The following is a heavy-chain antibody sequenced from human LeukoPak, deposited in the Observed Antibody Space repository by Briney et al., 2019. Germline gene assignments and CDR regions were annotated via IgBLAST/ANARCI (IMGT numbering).Heavy chain of an antibody. V-gene: IGHV1-2*02. CDR3: ARSTGGSYENDY. D-gene: IGHD2-15*01. CDR2: INPNSGGT. CDR1: GYTFTGYY. J-gene: IGHJ4*02. Sequence: ASVKVSCKASGYTFTGYYMHWVRQAPGQGLEWMGWINPNSGGTNYAQKLQGRVTMTTDTSTSTAYMELRSLRSDDTAVYYCARSTGGSYENDYWGQGTLVTVSS.